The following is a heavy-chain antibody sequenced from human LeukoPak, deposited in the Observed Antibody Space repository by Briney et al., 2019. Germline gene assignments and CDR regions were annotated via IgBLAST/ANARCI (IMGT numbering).Heavy chain of an antibody. V-gene: IGHV1-2*02. J-gene: IGHJ4*02. D-gene: IGHD2-2*02. Sequence: GASVKVSCKASGYTFIDYYMHWVRQAPGQGLEWMGWFDPNSGGTNYAQKFQGRVTMTRDTSISTAYMELSRLRSDDTAVYYCATVSRYCSSTSCYNLDYWGQGTLVTVSS. CDR3: ATVSRYCSSTSCYNLDY. CDR1: GYTFIDYY. CDR2: FDPNSGGT.